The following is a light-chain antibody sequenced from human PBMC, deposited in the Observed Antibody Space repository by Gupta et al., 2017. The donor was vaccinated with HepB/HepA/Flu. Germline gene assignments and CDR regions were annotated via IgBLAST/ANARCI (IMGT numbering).Light chain of an antibody. CDR1: QSVSSN. Sequence: EILMTQSPATLSVSPGERATLSCRASQSVSSNLAWYQQKPGKAPRLLIYGASTRDTGIPARFSGSGSGTEFTLTISSLQSEDFAVYYCQQYNNWPPWTFGQGTKVEIK. CDR2: GAS. CDR3: QQYNNWPPWT. V-gene: IGKV3-15*01. J-gene: IGKJ1*01.